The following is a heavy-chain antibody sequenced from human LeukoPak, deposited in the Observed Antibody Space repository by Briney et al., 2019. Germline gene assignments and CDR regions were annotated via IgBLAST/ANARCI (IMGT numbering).Heavy chain of an antibody. CDR1: GGSISSYY. Sequence: SETLSLTCTVSGGSISSYYWSWIRQAAGKGLEWIGRIYTSGSTHYNPSLKSRVTMSVDTSKKQFSLKLSSVTAADTAVYYCARDLSMVVPGYMYVWGKGTTVTVSS. CDR2: IYTSGST. CDR3: ARDLSMVVPGYMYV. D-gene: IGHD4-23*01. J-gene: IGHJ6*03. V-gene: IGHV4-4*07.